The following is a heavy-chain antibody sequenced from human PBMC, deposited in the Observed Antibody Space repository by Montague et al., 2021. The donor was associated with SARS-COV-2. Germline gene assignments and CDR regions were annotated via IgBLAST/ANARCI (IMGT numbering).Heavy chain of an antibody. Sequence: SVKVSCKASGGTFSSYAISWVRQAPGQGLEWMGGIIPIFGTANYAQKFQGRVTITADESTSTAYMELSSLRSEDTAVYYCARDFRQWLRAYYYYYYGMDVWGQGTTVTVSS. J-gene: IGHJ6*02. CDR2: IIPIFGTA. CDR1: GGTFSSYA. V-gene: IGHV1-69*13. CDR3: ARDFRQWLRAYYYYYYGMDV. D-gene: IGHD5-12*01.